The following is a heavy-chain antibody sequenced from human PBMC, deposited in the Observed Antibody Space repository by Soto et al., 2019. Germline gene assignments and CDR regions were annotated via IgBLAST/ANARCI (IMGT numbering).Heavy chain of an antibody. CDR1: GYSITHNG. D-gene: IGHD1-1*01. Sequence: PGGSLRLSCVASGYSITHNGMHWVRQAPGKGLEWVALIWAHGTEQYYADSVKGRFTVSRDTSTNTVYLQMSSLRAEDTVTYTCGKHIRSGGIDYWGQGTLVTVSS. J-gene: IGHJ4*02. CDR3: GKHIRSGGIDY. CDR2: IWAHGTEQ. V-gene: IGHV3-33*06.